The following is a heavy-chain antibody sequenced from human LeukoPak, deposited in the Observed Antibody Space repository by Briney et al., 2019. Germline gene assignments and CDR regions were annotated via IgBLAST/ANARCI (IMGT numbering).Heavy chain of an antibody. D-gene: IGHD4-23*01. J-gene: IGHJ4*02. CDR3: AKDPQKTTVVTPGDY. Sequence: GGSLRLSCAASGFTFSSYAMSWVRQAPGKGLEWFSAISGSGGSTYYADSVKGRFTISRDNSKNTLYLQMNSLRAEDTAVYYCAKDPQKTTVVTPGDYWGQGTLVTVSS. V-gene: IGHV3-23*01. CDR1: GFTFSSYA. CDR2: ISGSGGST.